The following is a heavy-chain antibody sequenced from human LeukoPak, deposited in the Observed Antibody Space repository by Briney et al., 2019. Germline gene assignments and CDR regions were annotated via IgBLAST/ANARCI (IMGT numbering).Heavy chain of an antibody. V-gene: IGHV3-23*01. CDR3: AKDGGIFGVVIIEGNLDY. Sequence: GGSLRLSCAASGFTFSSYAMSWVRQAPGKGLEWVSAISGSGGSTYYADSVKGRFTISRDNSKNTLYLQMNSLRAEDTAVYYCAKDGGIFGVVIIEGNLDYWGQGTLVTVSS. D-gene: IGHD3-3*01. J-gene: IGHJ4*02. CDR1: GFTFSSYA. CDR2: ISGSGGST.